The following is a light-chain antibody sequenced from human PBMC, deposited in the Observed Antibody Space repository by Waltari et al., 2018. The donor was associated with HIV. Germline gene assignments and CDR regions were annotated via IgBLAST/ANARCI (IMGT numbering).Light chain of an antibody. CDR3: SSYTSSSTYYV. J-gene: IGLJ1*01. CDR1: SSDVGGYNY. V-gene: IGLV2-14*03. CDR2: DVS. Sequence: QSALTQPASVYGSPGQSITISCTGTSSDVGGYNYVSWYQQHPGKAPKLMISDVSNRPSGVSNRFSGSKSGNTASLTISGLQAEDEADYYCSSYTSSSTYYVFGTGTKVTVL.